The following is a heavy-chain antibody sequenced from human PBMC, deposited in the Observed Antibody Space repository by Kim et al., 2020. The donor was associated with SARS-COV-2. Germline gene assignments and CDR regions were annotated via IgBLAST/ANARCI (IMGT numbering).Heavy chain of an antibody. CDR3: AREALAVAEDY. J-gene: IGHJ4*02. Sequence: SETLSLTCTVSGGSISSGSYYWSWIRQPAGKGLEWIGRIYTSGSTNYNPSLKSRVTISVDTSKNQFSLKLSSVTAADTAVYYCAREALAVAEDYWGQGTLVTVSS. D-gene: IGHD6-19*01. CDR2: IYTSGST. CDR1: GGSISSGSYY. V-gene: IGHV4-61*02.